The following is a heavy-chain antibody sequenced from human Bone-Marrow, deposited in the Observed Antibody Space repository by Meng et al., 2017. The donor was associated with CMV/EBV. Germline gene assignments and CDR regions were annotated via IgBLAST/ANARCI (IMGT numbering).Heavy chain of an antibody. Sequence: GESLKISCAASGFTFSSYTMHWVRQTPGKGLEWVSLIGRDGGSTYYADSVKGRFTISRDNSKNSLYLQMNSLRTEDTALYYCAKDLVPTTYYYYGMDVWGQGTTVTVSS. CDR1: GFTFSSYT. D-gene: IGHD5-12*01. CDR2: IGRDGGST. V-gene: IGHV3-43*01. J-gene: IGHJ6*02. CDR3: AKDLVPTTYYYYGMDV.